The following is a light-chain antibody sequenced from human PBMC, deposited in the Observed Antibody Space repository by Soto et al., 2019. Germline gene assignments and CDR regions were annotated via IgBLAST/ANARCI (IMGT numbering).Light chain of an antibody. CDR1: QSISSY. V-gene: IGKV1-39*01. J-gene: IGKJ2*01. Sequence: DIQMTQSPSSLSASVGDRVTITCRASQSISSYLNWYQQKPGKAPKFLIYAASSLQSGVPSRFSGSGSGTDFTLTISSLQTEDFATYYCQPSYGTPYTFGQGTKLEIK. CDR2: AAS. CDR3: QPSYGTPYT.